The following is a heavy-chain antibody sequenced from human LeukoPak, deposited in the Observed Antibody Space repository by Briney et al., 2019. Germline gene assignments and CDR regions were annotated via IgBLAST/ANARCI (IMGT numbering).Heavy chain of an antibody. Sequence: SVKVSCKASGGTFSSYAISWVRQAPGQGREWMGGTIPIFGTANYAQKLQGRVTITTDESPSTAYMGLSRLRSEATDVYYCARLHSSSSHWFDYWGQRTLVSVSS. CDR3: ARLHSSSSHWFDY. CDR2: TIPIFGTA. D-gene: IGHD6-6*01. CDR1: GGTFSSYA. J-gene: IGHJ4*02. V-gene: IGHV1-69*05.